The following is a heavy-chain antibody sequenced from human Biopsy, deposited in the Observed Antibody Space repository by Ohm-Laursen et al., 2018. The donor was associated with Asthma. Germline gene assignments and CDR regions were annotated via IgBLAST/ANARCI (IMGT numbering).Heavy chain of an antibody. V-gene: IGHV3-30*14. Sequence: SLRLSCAASGFSFSEFVMHWVRQAPGKGLEWVAVISYDGSTKYYADSVQGRVTISRDNSKNTLSLQMNSLRAEDTAVYYCARAYGGSFFSGSFAIWGQGTMVTVSS. D-gene: IGHD4-23*01. CDR1: GFSFSEFV. J-gene: IGHJ3*02. CDR3: ARAYGGSFFSGSFAI. CDR2: ISYDGSTK.